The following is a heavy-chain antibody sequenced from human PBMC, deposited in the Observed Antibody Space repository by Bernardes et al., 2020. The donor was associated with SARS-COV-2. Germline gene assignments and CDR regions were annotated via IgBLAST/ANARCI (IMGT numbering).Heavy chain of an antibody. CDR1: GGSFSGYY. Sequence: SETLSLTCAVYGGSFSGYYRSWIRQPPGKGLEWIGEIENSGSISYNSSLKGRVTISVDTSKNQFSLKLNSVTAADTAVYYCSRGGRTSGSYYNDWGQVTLVTVSS. J-gene: IGHJ4*02. D-gene: IGHD1-26*01. V-gene: IGHV4-34*01. CDR2: IENSGSI. CDR3: SRGGRTSGSYYND.